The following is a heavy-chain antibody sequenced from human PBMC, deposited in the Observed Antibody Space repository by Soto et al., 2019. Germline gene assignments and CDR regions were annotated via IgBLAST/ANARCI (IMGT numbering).Heavy chain of an antibody. D-gene: IGHD3-9*01. J-gene: IGHJ4*02. Sequence: SGPTLVNPTQTLTLTCTFSGFSLTTSGMCVTWIRQPPGKALEWLALIDWGDDKYYNTSLMTRLTLSKDTSKNQVVLTMNNMDPVDTGTYYCARMLKGGTSDWIQIDYWGQGTLVTVSS. CDR1: GFSLTTSGMC. V-gene: IGHV2-70*01. CDR2: IDWGDDK. CDR3: ARMLKGGTSDWIQIDY.